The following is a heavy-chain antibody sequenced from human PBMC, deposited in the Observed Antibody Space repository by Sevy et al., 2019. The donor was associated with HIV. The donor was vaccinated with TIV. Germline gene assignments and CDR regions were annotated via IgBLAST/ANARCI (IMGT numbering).Heavy chain of an antibody. CDR3: ARDVGIVVVPAAIGYFEY. CDR1: GFTFSSYA. D-gene: IGHD2-2*02. J-gene: IGHJ4*02. Sequence: GESLKISCAASGFTFSSYAMHWVRQAPGKGLEWVAVISYDGSNKYYADSVKGRFTISRDNSMNTLYLQMNSLRADDTAVYYCARDVGIVVVPAAIGYFEYRGQGTLVTVSS. CDR2: ISYDGSNK. V-gene: IGHV3-30*04.